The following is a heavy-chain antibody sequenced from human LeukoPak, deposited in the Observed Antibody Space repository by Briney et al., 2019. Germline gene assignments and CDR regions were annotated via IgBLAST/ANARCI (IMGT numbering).Heavy chain of an antibody. CDR3: AEEQATYYDFWSGPTNWFDP. D-gene: IGHD3-3*01. CDR1: GGSISSYY. CDR2: IYTSGST. Sequence: PSETLSLTCTVSGGSISSYYWSWIRQPAGKGLEWIGRIYTSGSTNYNPSLKSRVTMSVDTSKNQFSLKLSSVTAADTAVYYCAEEQATYYDFWSGPTNWFDPWGQGTLVTVSS. J-gene: IGHJ5*02. V-gene: IGHV4-4*07.